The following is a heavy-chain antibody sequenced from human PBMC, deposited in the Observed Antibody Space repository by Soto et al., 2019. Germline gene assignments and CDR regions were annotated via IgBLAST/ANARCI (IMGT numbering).Heavy chain of an antibody. Sequence: SETLSLTCTVSGGSISNGNYYWSWIRQHPGKGLEWIGYIYYTGNSYYNPSLKSRVTISVDTSKNQFSLKLSSVTAADTAIYYCARNRDYGGNSEAWGQGTLVTVS. CDR2: IYYTGNS. J-gene: IGHJ4*02. CDR3: ARNRDYGGNSEA. D-gene: IGHD4-17*01. CDR1: GGSISNGNYY. V-gene: IGHV4-31*03.